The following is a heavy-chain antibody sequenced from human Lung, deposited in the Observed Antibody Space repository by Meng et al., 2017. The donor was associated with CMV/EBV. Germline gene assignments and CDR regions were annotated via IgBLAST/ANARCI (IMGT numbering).Heavy chain of an antibody. CDR3: AGAGTDYDFWSGYFGSGFDP. Sequence: SETLTLXXTVSGGSISSSSYYWGWLRPPPGKGLVWIGSIYYSGNTYYNPSLKSRVTISVDTSKNQFSLKLSSVTAADTAVYYCAGAGTDYDFWSGYFGSGFDPWGQGTLVTVSS. J-gene: IGHJ5*02. V-gene: IGHV4-39*07. CDR1: GGSISSSSYY. CDR2: IYYSGNT. D-gene: IGHD3-3*01.